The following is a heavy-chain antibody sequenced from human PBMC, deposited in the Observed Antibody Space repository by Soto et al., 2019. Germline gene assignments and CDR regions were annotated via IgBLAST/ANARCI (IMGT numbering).Heavy chain of an antibody. D-gene: IGHD6-6*01. V-gene: IGHV3-30*18. J-gene: IGHJ6*02. Sequence: QVQLVESGGGVVQPGRSLRLSCAASGFTFSSYGMHWVRQAPGKGLEWVAVISYDGSNKYYADSVKGRFTISRDNSKNTLYLQMNSLRAEDTAVYYCAKDRVAARPWPQHYGMDAWGQGTTVTVSS. CDR3: AKDRVAARPWPQHYGMDA. CDR2: ISYDGSNK. CDR1: GFTFSSYG.